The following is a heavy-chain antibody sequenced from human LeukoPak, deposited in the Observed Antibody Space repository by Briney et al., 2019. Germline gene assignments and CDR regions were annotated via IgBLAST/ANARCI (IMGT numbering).Heavy chain of an antibody. CDR1: GDSVSSNSAA. CDR2: TFYRSRWFN. J-gene: IGHJ4*02. V-gene: IGHV6-1*01. D-gene: IGHD5-18*01. CDR3: ARGGYNYALYFDC. Sequence: SQTLSLTCGISGDSVSSNSAAWNWIRQTPSRGLEWLGRTFYRSRWFNDYAVSVSLKSRIAINADTSRNQFSLLLNSVTPEDTAVYYCARGGYNYALYFDCWGRGTLVTVSS.